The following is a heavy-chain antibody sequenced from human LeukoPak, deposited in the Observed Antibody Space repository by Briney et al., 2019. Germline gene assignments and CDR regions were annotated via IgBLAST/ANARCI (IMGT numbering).Heavy chain of an antibody. Sequence: SKTLSLTCTVSGGSITSGGYCWSWIRQHPGKGLEWIGYIYYSGSTYYNPSLKSRVTISVDTSKNQFSLKLSSVTAADTAVYYCARRYSNYYLFDYWGQGTLVTVSS. D-gene: IGHD4-11*01. J-gene: IGHJ4*02. CDR1: GGSITSGGYC. V-gene: IGHV4-31*03. CDR2: IYYSGST. CDR3: ARRYSNYYLFDY.